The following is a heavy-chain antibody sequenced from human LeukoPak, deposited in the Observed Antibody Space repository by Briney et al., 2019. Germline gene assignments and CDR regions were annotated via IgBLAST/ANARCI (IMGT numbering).Heavy chain of an antibody. CDR2: INPSGGST. V-gene: IGHV1-46*01. J-gene: IGHJ4*02. CDR1: GYTFTSYY. D-gene: IGHD6-13*01. Sequence: ASAKLSCTASGYTFTSYYMHWVRHAPGQGLEWMGIINPSGGSTSYAQKFQGRVTMTRDTSTSTVYMELSSLRSEDTAVYCCARDHPAAGAFDYWGQGTLVTVSS. CDR3: ARDHPAAGAFDY.